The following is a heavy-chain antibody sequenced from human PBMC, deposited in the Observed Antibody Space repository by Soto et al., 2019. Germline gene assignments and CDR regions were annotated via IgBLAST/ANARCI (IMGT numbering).Heavy chain of an antibody. CDR3: ARWFGEGGTNWFDP. CDR1: GGSVSSGSYY. V-gene: IGHV4-61*01. J-gene: IGHJ5*02. D-gene: IGHD3-10*01. Sequence: PSETLSLTCTVSGGSVSSGSYYWSWIRQPPGKGLEWIGYIYYSGSTNYNPSLKSRVTISVDTSKNQFSLKLSSVTAADTAVYYCARWFGEGGTNWFDPWGQGTLVTVSS. CDR2: IYYSGST.